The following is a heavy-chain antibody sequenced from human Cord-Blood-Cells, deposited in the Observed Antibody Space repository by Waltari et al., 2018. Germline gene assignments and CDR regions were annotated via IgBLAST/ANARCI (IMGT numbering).Heavy chain of an antibody. CDR2: INLHDDK. D-gene: IGHD6-13*01. CDR1: GFSLSNRGVG. J-gene: IGHJ4*02. CDR3: AQFLDSSPDY. Sequence: QLTLKESGPTLAKPTQTLTMPYTFSGFSLSNRGVGVGWIRQPPGNALEWLAPINLHDDKRDIPSLKSRLTITKDTSKNQVVLTMTNMDPVDTATYYCAQFLDSSPDYWGQGTLVTVSS. V-gene: IGHV2-5*01.